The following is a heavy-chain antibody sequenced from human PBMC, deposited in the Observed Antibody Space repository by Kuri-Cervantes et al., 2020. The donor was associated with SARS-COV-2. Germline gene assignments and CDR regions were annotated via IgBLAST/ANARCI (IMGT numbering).Heavy chain of an antibody. CDR2: ISSSGSTI. CDR3: ARRYCSGSSCYPHFDF. CDR1: GFTFSSYE. D-gene: IGHD2-2*01. Sequence: GESLKISCAASGFTFSSYEMNWVRQAPGKGLEWVSYISSSGSTIYYADSVKGRFTISRDNAKNSLYLQMNSLRAEDTAVYYCARRYCSGSSCYPHFDFWGQGALVTVSS. J-gene: IGHJ4*02. V-gene: IGHV3-48*03.